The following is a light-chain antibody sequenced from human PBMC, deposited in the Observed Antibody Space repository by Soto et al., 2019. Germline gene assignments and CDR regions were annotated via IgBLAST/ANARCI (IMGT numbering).Light chain of an antibody. CDR3: QHYNSFSRT. CDR1: DNIVHW. J-gene: IGKJ1*01. CDR2: KAA. V-gene: IGKV1-5*03. Sequence: DIQVTQSPSTLSASVGDRVAITCRASDNIVHWVAWYQQKPGKAPKLLIYKAANLADEVPSRFAGSGSGTDFTLTITRLQPDDFETYYCQHYNSFSRTLGQGTKVDIK.